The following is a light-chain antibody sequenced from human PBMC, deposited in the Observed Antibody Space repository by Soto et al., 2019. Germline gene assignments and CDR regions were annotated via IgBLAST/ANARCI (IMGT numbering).Light chain of an antibody. CDR1: NIGSKR. CDR3: QVWDITTDHYV. Sequence: SYELTQPPSVSVAPEKTARLTCGGDNIGSKRVHWYRQKPGQAPVLVIYYDSDRPSGIPERCSGSNAGNTATLTINRVEAGDEGDYYCQVWDITTDHYVFGTGTKLTVL. CDR2: YDS. J-gene: IGLJ1*01. V-gene: IGLV3-21*04.